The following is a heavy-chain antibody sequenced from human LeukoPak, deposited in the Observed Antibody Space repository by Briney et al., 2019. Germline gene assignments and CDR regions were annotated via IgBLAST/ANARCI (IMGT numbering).Heavy chain of an antibody. V-gene: IGHV1-2*02. D-gene: IGHD1-26*01. J-gene: IGHJ3*02. CDR1: GYTFTSYD. Sequence: ASVKVSCKASGYTFTSYDINWVRQATGQGLEWMGWINPNSGGTNYAQKFQGRVTMTRDTSISTAYMELSRLRSDDTAVYYCARDLSSVNAFDIWGQGTMVTVSS. CDR2: INPNSGGT. CDR3: ARDLSSVNAFDI.